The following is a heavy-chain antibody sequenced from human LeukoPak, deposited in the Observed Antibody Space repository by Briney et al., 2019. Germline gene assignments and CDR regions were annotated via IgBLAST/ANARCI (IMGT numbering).Heavy chain of an antibody. D-gene: IGHD3-10*01. J-gene: IGHJ4*02. V-gene: IGHV3-15*01. Sequence: GGSLRLSCAASRFTLSNAWMSWVRQAPGKGLEWVGRIKSKTDGGTTDYAAPVKGRFTISRDDSKNTLYLQINSLKTEDTAVYYCTTENGITMVRGVIITPRYFDYWGQGTLVTVSS. CDR3: TTENGITMVRGVIITPRYFDY. CDR1: RFTLSNAW. CDR2: IKSKTDGGTT.